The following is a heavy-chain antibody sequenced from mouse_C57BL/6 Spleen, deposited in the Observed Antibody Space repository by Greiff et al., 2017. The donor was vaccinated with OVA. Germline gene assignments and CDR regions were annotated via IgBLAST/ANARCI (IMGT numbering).Heavy chain of an antibody. CDR3: AIDTTVVPLYYYAMDY. V-gene: IGHV1-74*01. J-gene: IGHJ4*01. CDR1: GYTFTSYW. Sequence: VQLQQPGAELVKPGASVKVSCKASGYTFTSYWMHWVKQRPGQGLEWIGRIHPSDSDTNYNQKFKGKATLTVDKSSSTAYMQLSILTSEDSAVYYCAIDTTVVPLYYYAMDYWGQGTSVTVSS. CDR2: IHPSDSDT. D-gene: IGHD1-1*01.